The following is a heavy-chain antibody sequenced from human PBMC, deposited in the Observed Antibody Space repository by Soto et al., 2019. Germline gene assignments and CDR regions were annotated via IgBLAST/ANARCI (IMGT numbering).Heavy chain of an antibody. J-gene: IGHJ6*03. CDR1: GFTFSDYY. D-gene: IGHD1-7*01. CDR3: ARAMGNWNCPYDYFHMDV. Sequence: QVQLVESGGGLVKPGGSLRLSCAASGFTFSDYYMSWIRQAPGKGLEWVSYISSSGSTIYYADSVKGRFTVSRDNAKKSLYLKMNSLRAEDTAVYYCARAMGNWNCPYDYFHMDVWGKGTTVNVSS. CDR2: ISSSGSTI. V-gene: IGHV3-11*01.